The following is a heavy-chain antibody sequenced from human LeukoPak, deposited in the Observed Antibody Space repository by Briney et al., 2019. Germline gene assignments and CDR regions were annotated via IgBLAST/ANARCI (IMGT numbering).Heavy chain of an antibody. CDR2: INPNSGGT. CDR3: ATIVVRGGLHAFDI. V-gene: IGHV1-2*02. CDR1: GYTFTSYD. J-gene: IGHJ3*02. Sequence: GASVKVSCKASGYTFTSYDINWVRQAPGQGLEWMGWINPNSGGTNYAQKFQGRVTMTRDTSISTAYMELSRLRSDDTAVYYCATIVVRGGLHAFDIWGQGTMVTVSS. D-gene: IGHD3-22*01.